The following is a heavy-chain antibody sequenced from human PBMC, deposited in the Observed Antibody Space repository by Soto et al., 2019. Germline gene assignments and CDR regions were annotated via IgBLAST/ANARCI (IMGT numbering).Heavy chain of an antibody. V-gene: IGHV4-38-2*02. D-gene: IGHD2-8*02. CDR2: VYHGCDT. CDR3: VRDWGTGLYHFDS. J-gene: IGHJ4*02. Sequence: SETLSLTCTVSGYSISSGVNLGWFMRPPGKGVEWICSVYHGCDTYFSPSLKIPVTISVDESKNQISLMPSSVTAADSALYYRVRDWGTGLYHFDSWGQGTLVTVSS. CDR1: GYSISSGVN.